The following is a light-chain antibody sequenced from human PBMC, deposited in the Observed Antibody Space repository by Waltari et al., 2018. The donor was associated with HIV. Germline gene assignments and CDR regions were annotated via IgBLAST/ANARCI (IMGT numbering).Light chain of an antibody. CDR1: QSVCSSC. J-gene: IGKJ1*01. Sequence: EIVLTQSPGTLSLSPGERATLSCRASQSVCSSCLTWYQQKPGQAPRLLIYDTSSRATGIPDRFSGSGSGTDVTLTISRLEPEDFAVYYCQQYGSSPWTFGHGTKVEIK. CDR3: QQYGSSPWT. CDR2: DTS. V-gene: IGKV3-20*01.